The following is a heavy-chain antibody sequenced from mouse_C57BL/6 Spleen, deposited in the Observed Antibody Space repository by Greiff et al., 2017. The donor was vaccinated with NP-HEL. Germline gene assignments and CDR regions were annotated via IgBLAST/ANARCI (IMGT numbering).Heavy chain of an antibody. Sequence: VQLQQPGAELVKPGASVKLSCKASGYTFTDYNMDWVKQSHGKSLEWIGDINPNNGGTIYNQKFKGKATLTVDKSSSTAYMELRSLTSEDTAVYYCARGVVATPRYFDVWGTGTTVTVSS. D-gene: IGHD1-1*01. CDR2: INPNNGGT. CDR1: GYTFTDYN. CDR3: ARGVVATPRYFDV. V-gene: IGHV1-18*01. J-gene: IGHJ1*03.